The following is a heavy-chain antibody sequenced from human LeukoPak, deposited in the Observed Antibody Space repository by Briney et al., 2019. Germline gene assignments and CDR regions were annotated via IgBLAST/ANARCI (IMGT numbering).Heavy chain of an antibody. CDR3: ARGSSGWRTFDY. CDR2: INHSGST. Sequence: PSETLSLTCAVYGGSFSGYYWSWIRQSPGKGLEWIGEINHSGSTNYNPSLKSRVTISVDTSKNQFPLKLSSVTAADTAVYYCARGSSGWRTFDYWGQGTLVTVSS. D-gene: IGHD6-19*01. V-gene: IGHV4-34*01. CDR1: GGSFSGYY. J-gene: IGHJ4*02.